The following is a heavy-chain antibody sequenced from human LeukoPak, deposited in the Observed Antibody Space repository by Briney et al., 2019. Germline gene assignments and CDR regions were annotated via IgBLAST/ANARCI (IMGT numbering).Heavy chain of an antibody. Sequence: GGSLRLSCSASGFTFSSYAMHWVRQAPGKGLEYVSAISSNGGSTYYADSVKGRFTISRDNSKNTLYLQMSSLRAEDTAVYYCVKEHGACSSTSCSYYFDYWGQGTLVTVSS. CDR1: GFTFSSYA. V-gene: IGHV3-64D*06. J-gene: IGHJ4*02. CDR2: ISSNGGST. CDR3: VKEHGACSSTSCSYYFDY. D-gene: IGHD2-2*01.